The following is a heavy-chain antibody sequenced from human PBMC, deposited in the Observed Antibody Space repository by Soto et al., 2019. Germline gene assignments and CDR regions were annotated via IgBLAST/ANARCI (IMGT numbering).Heavy chain of an antibody. CDR2: ISAYNGNT. Sequence: GASAKVSCKASGYTFTRYGISWVRQAPGQGLEWMGWISAYNGNTNYAQKLQGRVTMTTDTSTSTAYMELRSLRSDDTAVYYCASGVVVPAAGYYYYYGMDVWGQGTTVTVSS. J-gene: IGHJ6*02. V-gene: IGHV1-18*04. CDR3: ASGVVVPAAGYYYYYGMDV. D-gene: IGHD2-2*01. CDR1: GYTFTRYG.